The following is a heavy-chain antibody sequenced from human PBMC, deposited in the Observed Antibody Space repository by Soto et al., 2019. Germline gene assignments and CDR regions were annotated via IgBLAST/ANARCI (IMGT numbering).Heavy chain of an antibody. CDR2: INPDGSAT. V-gene: IGHV3-74*01. CDR1: GFTFSSYW. D-gene: IGHD5-18*01. Sequence: VGSLRLSCAASGFTFSSYWMHWVRQAPGKGLVWVSRINPDGSATNYADSVKGRFTISRDNAKNTLYLQMNSLRAEDTAVFYCGRGGSDSPMAPGYWGQGTLVTVSS. CDR3: GRGGSDSPMAPGY. J-gene: IGHJ4*02.